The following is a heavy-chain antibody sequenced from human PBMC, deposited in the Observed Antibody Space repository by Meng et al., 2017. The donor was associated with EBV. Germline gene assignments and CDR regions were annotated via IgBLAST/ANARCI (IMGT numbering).Heavy chain of an antibody. D-gene: IGHD5-12*01. Sequence: LEGSGPGLVKPSEALSLPCTVPGGSISSSSYYWGWIRQPPGKGLEWIGSIYYSGSTYYNPSLKSRVAISVDTSKNQFSLKLSSVTAADKAVYYCARVVATIFTNWFDPWGQGTLVTVSS. CDR2: IYYSGST. CDR3: ARVVATIFTNWFDP. CDR1: GGSISSSSYY. V-gene: IGHV4-39*07. J-gene: IGHJ5*02.